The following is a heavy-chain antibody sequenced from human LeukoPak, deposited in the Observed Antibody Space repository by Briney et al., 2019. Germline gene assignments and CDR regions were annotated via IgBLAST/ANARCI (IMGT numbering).Heavy chain of an antibody. CDR1: GFTFNTYW. V-gene: IGHV3-15*01. Sequence: NSGGSLRLSCTASGFTFNTYWMSWVRQAPGKGLEWVGRIKSKTDGGTTDYAAPVKGRFTISRDDSKNTLYLQMNSLKTEDTAVYYCTTHLRQWLVLPAEYFQHWGQGTLVTVSS. CDR3: TTHLRQWLVLPAEYFQH. D-gene: IGHD6-19*01. J-gene: IGHJ1*01. CDR2: IKSKTDGGTT.